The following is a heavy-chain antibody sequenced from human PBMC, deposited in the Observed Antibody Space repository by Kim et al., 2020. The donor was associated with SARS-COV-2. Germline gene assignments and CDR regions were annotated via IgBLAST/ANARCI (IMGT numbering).Heavy chain of an antibody. J-gene: IGHJ4*02. D-gene: IGHD5-12*01. V-gene: IGHV1-69*01. CDR3: ARGVATTGPFDY. Sequence: NYEQKFQGRVTITAEESTSTAYMELSSLGSEDTAVYYCARGVATTGPFDYWGQGTLVTVSS.